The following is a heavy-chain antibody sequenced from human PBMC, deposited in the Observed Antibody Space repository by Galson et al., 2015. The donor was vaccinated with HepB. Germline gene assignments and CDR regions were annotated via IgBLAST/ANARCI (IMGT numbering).Heavy chain of an antibody. Sequence: VKVSCKASGGTFSSYAISWVRQAPGQGLEWMGRIIPILGIANYAQKFQGRVTITADKSTSTAYMELSSLRSEDTAVYYCARDDYDSSGYYRYWGQGTLVTVSS. CDR2: IIPILGIA. V-gene: IGHV1-69*10. CDR3: ARDDYDSSGYYRY. D-gene: IGHD3-22*01. J-gene: IGHJ4*02. CDR1: GGTFSSYA.